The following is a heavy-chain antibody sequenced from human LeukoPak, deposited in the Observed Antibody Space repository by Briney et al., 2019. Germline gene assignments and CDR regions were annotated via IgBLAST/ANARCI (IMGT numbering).Heavy chain of an antibody. D-gene: IGHD6-6*01. J-gene: IGHJ5*02. CDR2: INSDGSST. CDR3: ASRGRDSSSHNWFDP. CDR1: GFTFSSYW. V-gene: IGHV3-74*01. Sequence: GGSLRLSCAASGFTFSSYWMHWVRQAPGKGLVWVSRINSDGSSTSYADSVKGRFTISRDNAKNTLYLQMNSLRAEDTAVYYCASRGRDSSSHNWFDPWGQGTLVTVSS.